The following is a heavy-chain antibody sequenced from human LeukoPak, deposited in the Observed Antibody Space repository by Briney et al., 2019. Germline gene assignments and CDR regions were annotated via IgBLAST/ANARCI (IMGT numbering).Heavy chain of an antibody. CDR2: VYNTGST. V-gene: IGHV4-4*07. CDR1: GGSITSHY. D-gene: IGHD4-17*01. J-gene: IGHJ3*02. CDR3: ARDLLGDYGTFDI. Sequence: TPSETLSLTCTVSGGSITSHYWSWIRQPAGREVEWIGRVYNTGSTKYNPSLESRVTMSVDTSSNRFSLRLRSVTAADTAVYYCARDLLGDYGTFDIWGQGAMVTVSS.